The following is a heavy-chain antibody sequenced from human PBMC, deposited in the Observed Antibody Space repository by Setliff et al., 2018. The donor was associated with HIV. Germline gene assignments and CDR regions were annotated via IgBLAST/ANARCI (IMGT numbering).Heavy chain of an antibody. CDR3: ARYRSKLDWFAP. CDR1: GDSITSNDDY. Sequence: PSETLSLTCTVSGDSITSNDDYWGWIRQPPGKGLEWIGIIHYNGRAYYDPSLKSRVSISVDSSQTHFSLRLRSVTASDPAVYYCARYRSKLDWFAPWGQGALVTVSS. J-gene: IGHJ5*02. V-gene: IGHV4-39*02. D-gene: IGHD1-26*01. CDR2: IHYNGRA.